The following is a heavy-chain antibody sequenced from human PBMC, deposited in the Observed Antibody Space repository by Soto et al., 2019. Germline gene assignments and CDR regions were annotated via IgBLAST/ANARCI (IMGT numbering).Heavy chain of an antibody. CDR3: VRDLTVAGGRTTNLFDY. Sequence: ESGGGVVPPGRSLRLSCAASGFTFSSYGMHWVRQAPGRGLEWVAVIWHDGGNKYYADSVKGRFTISRDNSKSTLYLQMNSLRAEDTAVYYCVRDLTVAGGRTTNLFDYWGQGTLVTVSS. J-gene: IGHJ4*02. D-gene: IGHD6-19*01. CDR2: IWHDGGNK. CDR1: GFTFSSYG. V-gene: IGHV3-33*01.